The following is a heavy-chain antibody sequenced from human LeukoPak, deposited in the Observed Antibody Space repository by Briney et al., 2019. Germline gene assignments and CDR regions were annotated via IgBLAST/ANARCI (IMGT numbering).Heavy chain of an antibody. D-gene: IGHD2-2*01. J-gene: IGHJ3*02. Sequence: GGSLRLSCAASGFTFSSYWMSWVRQAPGKGLEWVANIKQGGSEKYYVDSVKGRFTISRDNAKNSLYLQMNSLRAEDTAVYYCASWGGDIVVVPALPRRAFDIWGQGTMVTVSS. CDR2: IKQGGSEK. V-gene: IGHV3-7*01. CDR3: ASWGGDIVVVPALPRRAFDI. CDR1: GFTFSSYW.